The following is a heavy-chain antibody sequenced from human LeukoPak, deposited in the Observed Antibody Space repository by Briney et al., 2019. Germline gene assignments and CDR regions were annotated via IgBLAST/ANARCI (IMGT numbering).Heavy chain of an antibody. V-gene: IGHV3-64*01. Sequence: PGGSLRLSCAASGFTFSSYWMHWVRQAPGKGLEYVSAISSNGGSTYYANSVKGRFTISRDNSKNTLYLQMGSLRAEDMAVYYCARDWSPVTTVVTWAFDIWGQGTMVTVSS. CDR3: ARDWSPVTTVVTWAFDI. CDR1: GFTFSSYW. J-gene: IGHJ3*02. CDR2: ISSNGGST. D-gene: IGHD4-23*01.